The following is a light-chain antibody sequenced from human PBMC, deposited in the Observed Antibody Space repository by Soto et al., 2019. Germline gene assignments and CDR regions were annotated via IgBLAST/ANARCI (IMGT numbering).Light chain of an antibody. J-gene: IGKJ1*01. Sequence: EIVMTQSPATLSVSPGERATLSCRASQSVSSNLAWYQQKPGQAPRLLIYGASTRATGIPARFSGSGSGTEFTLTISSLQSEDFATYYCQQSYSIPRTFGQGTKVDIK. CDR3: QQSYSIPRT. CDR2: GAS. CDR1: QSVSSN. V-gene: IGKV3-15*01.